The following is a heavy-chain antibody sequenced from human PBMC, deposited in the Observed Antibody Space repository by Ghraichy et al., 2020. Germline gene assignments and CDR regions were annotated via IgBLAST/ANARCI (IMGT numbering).Heavy chain of an antibody. Sequence: GESLNISCTSSGFTFGDSAMSWVRQAPGKGLECVSFIGSQAYGETTEYAASVKGRVTVSRDDSKGIAYLQMNSLKAEDTAVYYCTRASRRITLVGGVIKFIVAAFDIWGQGTMVTVSS. V-gene: IGHV3-49*04. CDR3: TRASRRITLVGGVIKFIVAAFDI. CDR2: IGSQAYGETT. D-gene: IGHD3-10*01. J-gene: IGHJ3*02. CDR1: GFTFGDSA.